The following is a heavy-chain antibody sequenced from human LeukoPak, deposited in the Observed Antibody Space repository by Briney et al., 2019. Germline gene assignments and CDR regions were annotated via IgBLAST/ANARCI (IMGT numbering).Heavy chain of an antibody. V-gene: IGHV4-34*01. CDR3: ARGSEGHTVTTTLDFDY. D-gene: IGHD4-11*01. Sequence: PSETLSLTCAVYGGSFSGYYWSWIRQPAGKGLEWIGEINHSGSTNYNPSLKSRVTISVDTSKNQFSLKLSSVTAADTAVYYCARGSEGHTVTTTLDFDYWGQGTLVTVSS. CDR2: INHSGST. J-gene: IGHJ4*02. CDR1: GGSFSGYY.